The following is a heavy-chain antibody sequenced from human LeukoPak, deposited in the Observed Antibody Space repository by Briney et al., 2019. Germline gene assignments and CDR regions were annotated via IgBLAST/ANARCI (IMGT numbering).Heavy chain of an antibody. Sequence: ASVKVSCKASGYTFTGYYIHWVRQAPGQGLEWMGWINPDSGGTNYAQNFHGRVTMTRDTSISTAYMAVSRLRSDDTAVYYCARDVGYSGYDLFDSEWYWGQGTLVTVSS. CDR1: GYTFTGYY. CDR3: ARDVGYSGYDLFDSEWY. V-gene: IGHV1-2*02. D-gene: IGHD5-12*01. CDR2: INPDSGGT. J-gene: IGHJ4*02.